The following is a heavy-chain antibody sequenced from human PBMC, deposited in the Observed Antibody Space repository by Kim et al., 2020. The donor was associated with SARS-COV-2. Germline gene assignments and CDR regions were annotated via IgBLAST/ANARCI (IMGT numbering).Heavy chain of an antibody. J-gene: IGHJ4*02. CDR1: GGSVSSGSYY. Sequence: SETLSLTCTVSGGSVSSGSYYWSWIRQPPGKGLEWIGYIYYSGSTNYNPSLKSRVTISVDTSKNQFSLKLSSVTAADTAVYYCARGRYNWNYVADYWGQG. V-gene: IGHV4-61*01. CDR3: ARGRYNWNYVADY. CDR2: IYYSGST. D-gene: IGHD1-7*01.